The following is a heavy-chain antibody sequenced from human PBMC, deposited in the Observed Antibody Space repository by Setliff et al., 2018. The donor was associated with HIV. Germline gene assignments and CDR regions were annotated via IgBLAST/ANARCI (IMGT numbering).Heavy chain of an antibody. J-gene: IGHJ3*02. Sequence: GESLTLSCKGSGYSFTSYWIGWVRQMPGKGLEWMGIIYPGDSDTRYSPSFQGQVTISADESISTAYLQWSSLKASDTAMYYCARRGREGWFGAPGKPTDAFDIWGQGTMVTVSS. CDR1: GYSFTSYW. CDR2: IYPGDSDT. V-gene: IGHV5-51*01. D-gene: IGHD3-10*01. CDR3: ARRGREGWFGAPGKPTDAFDI.